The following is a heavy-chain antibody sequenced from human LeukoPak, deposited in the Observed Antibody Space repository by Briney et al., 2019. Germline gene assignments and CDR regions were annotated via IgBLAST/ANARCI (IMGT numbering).Heavy chain of an antibody. V-gene: IGHV4-39*07. J-gene: IGHJ2*01. CDR3: ARFDLSRPRYFDL. Sequence: PSETLSLTCTVSGDSISSNSYYWGWIRQPPGKGLEWIGSVYYSGSTYNNPSLKSRVTISVDTSKNQFSLKLSSVTAADTAVYYCARFDLSRPRYFDLWGRGTLVTVSS. D-gene: IGHD3-3*02. CDR2: VYYSGST. CDR1: GDSISSNSYY.